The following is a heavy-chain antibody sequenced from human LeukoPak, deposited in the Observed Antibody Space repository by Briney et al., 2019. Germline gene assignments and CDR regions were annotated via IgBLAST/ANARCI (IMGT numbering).Heavy chain of an antibody. CDR1: GFTFSSYP. CDR3: SRLRGYYYYVMDV. Sequence: GGTLRLSCAASGFTFSSYPMSWVRQAPGRGLEWVSVISANSGATYYADSVKGRFTISRDNAKNTLYLQMNNLRGEDTALYYCSRLRGYYYYVMDVWGKGTTVTVSS. D-gene: IGHD2-21*01. V-gene: IGHV3-23*01. CDR2: ISANSGAT. J-gene: IGHJ6*04.